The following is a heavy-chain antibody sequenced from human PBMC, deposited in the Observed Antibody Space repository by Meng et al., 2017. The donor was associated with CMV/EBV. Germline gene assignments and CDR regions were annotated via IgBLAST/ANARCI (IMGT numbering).Heavy chain of an antibody. CDR2: ISSSADST. CDR3: ARGNDFWSGPDDY. D-gene: IGHD3-3*01. J-gene: IGHJ4*02. CDR1: GFTFSSYD. V-gene: IGHV3-23*01. Sequence: GESLKISCVASGFTFSSYDMSWVRQAPGKGLEWVATISSSADSTYYADSVKGRFTISRDKSKNMLYLQMNSLRAEDTAVYYCARGNDFWSGPDDYWGQGTLVTVSS.